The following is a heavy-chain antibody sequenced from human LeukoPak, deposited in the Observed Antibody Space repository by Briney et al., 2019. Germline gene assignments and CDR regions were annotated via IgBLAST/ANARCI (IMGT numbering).Heavy chain of an antibody. D-gene: IGHD2-2*01. CDR2: IRYDGSNR. Sequence: GGSLRLSCAASGFSFITYGIHWVRQAPGKGLEWVAFIRYDGSNRFYADSVRGRFTISRDNSKNTLYLQMNSLRAEDTAVYYCAKDHDQLLLAFDYWGQGTLVTVSS. CDR1: GFSFITYG. J-gene: IGHJ4*02. CDR3: AKDHDQLLLAFDY. V-gene: IGHV3-30*02.